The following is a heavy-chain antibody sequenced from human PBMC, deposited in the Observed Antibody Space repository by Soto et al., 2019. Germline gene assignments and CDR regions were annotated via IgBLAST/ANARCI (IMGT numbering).Heavy chain of an antibody. J-gene: IGHJ4*02. Sequence: EVQLVESGGGLVQPGGSLRISCAAPGFTLSTGWMHWVRQTPGKGLLWVSRISSDGRSTNYADSVGGRFTVSCDNARNTLYLQMSSQGVEDRAVYYCTRGAGFRGQGIQVIVSS. V-gene: IGHV3-74*01. CDR3: TRGAGF. CDR1: GFTLSTGW. CDR2: ISSDGRST.